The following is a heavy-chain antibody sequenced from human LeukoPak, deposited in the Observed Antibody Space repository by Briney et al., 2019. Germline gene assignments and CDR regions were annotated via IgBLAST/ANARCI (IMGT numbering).Heavy chain of an antibody. Sequence: ASVKVSCKASGYTFTGYYMHWVRQAPGQGLEWMGWINPNSGGTNYAQKFQGRVTMTRDTSISTAYMELSRLRSDDTAVYYCARGLVGYDPNWFDPWGQGTLATVSS. V-gene: IGHV1-2*02. CDR2: INPNSGGT. CDR1: GYTFTGYY. D-gene: IGHD5-18*01. CDR3: ARGLVGYDPNWFDP. J-gene: IGHJ5*02.